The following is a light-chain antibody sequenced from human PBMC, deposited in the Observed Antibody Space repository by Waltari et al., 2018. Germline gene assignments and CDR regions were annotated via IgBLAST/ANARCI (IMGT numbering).Light chain of an antibody. CDR2: DVS. J-gene: IGKJ5*01. CDR3: QQYDHLPIT. CDR1: HDISNY. Sequence: DIQMTQSPSSLSASVGDRVSITCQASHDISNYLNWYQQKPGKAPKLLVYDVSYLETGVPSRFSGSGFGTDFTFTINSLQPEDIATYYCQQYDHLPITFGQGTRLEIK. V-gene: IGKV1-33*01.